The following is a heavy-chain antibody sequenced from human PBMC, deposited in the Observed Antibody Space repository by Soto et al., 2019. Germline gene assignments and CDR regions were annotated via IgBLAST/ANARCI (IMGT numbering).Heavy chain of an antibody. CDR2: IYCSGNT. CDR1: GGSISSGDYF. Sequence: QVQLQESGPGLVKPSQTLSLTCTVSGGSISSGDYFWSWIRQPPGKGLEWIGYIYCSGNTYYNPSLKSRIIISVDTSKNQFSLKLSSVTAADTAVYYCASFGLGVVIRENYFDSWGQGTLVTVSS. V-gene: IGHV4-30-4*01. J-gene: IGHJ4*02. D-gene: IGHD3-3*01. CDR3: ASFGLGVVIRENYFDS.